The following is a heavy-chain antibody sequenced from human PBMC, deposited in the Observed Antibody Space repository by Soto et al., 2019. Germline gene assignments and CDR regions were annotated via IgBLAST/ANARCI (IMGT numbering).Heavy chain of an antibody. D-gene: IGHD6-19*01. V-gene: IGHV6-1*01. CDR3: AGCPGRYSSDWWYYYYGMDV. J-gene: IGHJ6*02. CDR1: GDSVSSNSAA. CDR2: TYYRSKWYN. Sequence: SQTLSLTCAISGDSVSSNSAAWNWIRQSPSRGLEWLGRTYYRSKWYNDYAVSVKSRITINPDTSKNQFSLQLNSVTPEDTAVYYCAGCPGRYSSDWWYYYYGMDVWGQGTTVTVSS.